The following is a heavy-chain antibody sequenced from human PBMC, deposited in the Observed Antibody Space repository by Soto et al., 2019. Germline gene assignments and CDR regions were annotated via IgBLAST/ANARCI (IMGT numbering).Heavy chain of an antibody. J-gene: IGHJ4*02. CDR2: IIPIFGTA. V-gene: IGHV1-69*13. D-gene: IGHD2-21*01. CDR1: GGTFSSYA. CDR3: AREGVGEIATSIVY. Sequence: SVKVSCKASGGTFSSYAISWVRQAPGQGLEWMGGIIPIFGTANYAQKFQGRVTITADESTSTAYMELSSLRSEDTAVYYCAREGVGEIATSIVYWGQGTLVTVSS.